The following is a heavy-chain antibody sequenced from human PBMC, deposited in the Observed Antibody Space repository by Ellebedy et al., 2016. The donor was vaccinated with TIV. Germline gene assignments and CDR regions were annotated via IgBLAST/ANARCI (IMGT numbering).Heavy chain of an antibody. J-gene: IGHJ4*02. Sequence: PSRGLEWLGRTYYRSKWYHDYAVSVKSRISVNPDTSENQFSLHLGSVTPEDTAVYYCAREASRLFDFWGQGTLVTVSS. CDR2: TYYRSKWYH. CDR3: AREASRLFDF. V-gene: IGHV6-1*01.